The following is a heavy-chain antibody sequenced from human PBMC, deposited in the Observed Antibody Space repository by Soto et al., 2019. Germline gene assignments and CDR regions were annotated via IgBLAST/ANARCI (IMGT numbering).Heavy chain of an antibody. Sequence: GGSLRLSCAASGFTFSSYAMHWVRQAPGKGLEWVAVISYDGGNKYYADSVKGRFTISRDNSKNTLYLQMNSLRAEDTAVYYCARYNLGFDYWGQGALVTVSS. D-gene: IGHD1-20*01. CDR3: ARYNLGFDY. V-gene: IGHV3-30-3*01. J-gene: IGHJ4*02. CDR2: ISYDGGNK. CDR1: GFTFSSYA.